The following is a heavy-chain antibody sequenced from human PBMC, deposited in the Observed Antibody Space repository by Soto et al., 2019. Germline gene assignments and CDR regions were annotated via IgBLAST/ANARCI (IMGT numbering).Heavy chain of an antibody. CDR3: ARDKEPHAKPWDIVVVPAATTSYNWFDP. V-gene: IGHV3-30-3*01. Sequence: PGGSLRLSCAASGFTFSGYAMHWVRQAPGKGLEWVAVISYDGSNKYYADSVKGRFTISRDNSKNTLYLQMNSLRAEDTAVYYCARDKEPHAKPWDIVVVPAATTSYNWFDPWGQGTLVTVSS. CDR2: ISYDGSNK. CDR1: GFTFSGYA. J-gene: IGHJ5*02. D-gene: IGHD2-2*01.